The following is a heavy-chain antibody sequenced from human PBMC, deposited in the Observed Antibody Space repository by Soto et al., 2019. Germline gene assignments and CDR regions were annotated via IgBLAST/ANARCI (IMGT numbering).Heavy chain of an antibody. D-gene: IGHD4-17*01. CDR1: GYTFTSYG. J-gene: IGHJ6*02. Sequence: ASVKVSCKASGYTFTSYGISWVRQAPGQGLEWMGWISAYNGNTNYAQKLQGRVTMTTDTSTGTAYMELRSLRSDDTAVYYCARENPSLYGDYNKYGMDVWGQGTTVPVSS. CDR3: ARENPSLYGDYNKYGMDV. V-gene: IGHV1-18*01. CDR2: ISAYNGNT.